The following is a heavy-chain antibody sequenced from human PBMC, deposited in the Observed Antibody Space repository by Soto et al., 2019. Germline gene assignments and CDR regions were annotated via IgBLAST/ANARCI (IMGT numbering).Heavy chain of an antibody. CDR1: GGTFSSYA. D-gene: IGHD4-4*01. CDR3: ARASLGPTALLYYYYGMDV. CDR2: IIPIFGTA. J-gene: IGHJ6*02. V-gene: IGHV1-69*06. Sequence: SVKVSCKASGGTFSSYAISWVRQAPGQGLEWMGGIIPIFGTANYAQKFQGRVTITADKSTSTAYMELSSLRSEDTAVYYCARASLGPTALLYYYYGMDVWGQGTTVTVSS.